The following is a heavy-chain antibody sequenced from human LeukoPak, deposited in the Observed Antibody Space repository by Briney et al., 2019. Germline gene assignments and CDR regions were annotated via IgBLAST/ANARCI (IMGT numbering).Heavy chain of an antibody. V-gene: IGHV3-13*01. CDR1: GFTFSSSD. J-gene: IGHJ4*02. D-gene: IGHD1-26*01. CDR2: IGTTGDT. CDR3: ARVGLLHYPMDY. Sequence: GGSLRLSCAASGFTFSSSDMHWVRQAPGKGLEWVSAIGTTGDTYYPGSVKGRFTTSRDNAKNSLYLQMNSLRAEDTAVYYCARVGLLHYPMDYWGRGTLLTVSS.